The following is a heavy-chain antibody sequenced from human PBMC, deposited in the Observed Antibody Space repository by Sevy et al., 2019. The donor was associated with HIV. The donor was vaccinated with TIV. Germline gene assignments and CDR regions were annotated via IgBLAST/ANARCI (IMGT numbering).Heavy chain of an antibody. Sequence: GGSLRLSCADSGFTFSSYWMHWVRQAPGKGLVWVSRINSDGSCTSYADSVKGRFTISRDNAKNTLYLQMNSLRAEDTAVYFCARDYSYQYTPYYYYYYGMDVWGQGTTVTVSS. CDR2: INSDGSCT. J-gene: IGHJ6*02. CDR3: ARDYSYQYTPYYYYYYGMDV. CDR1: GFTFSSYW. V-gene: IGHV3-74*01. D-gene: IGHD4-4*01.